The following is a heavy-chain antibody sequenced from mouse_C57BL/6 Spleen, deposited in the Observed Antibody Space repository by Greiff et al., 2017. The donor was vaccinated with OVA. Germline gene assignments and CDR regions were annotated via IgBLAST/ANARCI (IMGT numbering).Heavy chain of an antibody. J-gene: IGHJ3*01. D-gene: IGHD2-3*01. CDR3: AREAGGYYLAWFAY. CDR2: IYPRSGNT. Sequence: QVQLKESGAELARPGASVKLSCKASGYTFTSYGISWVKQRTGQGLEWIGEIYPRSGNTYYNEKFKGKATLTADKSSSTAYMELRSLTSEDSAVYVCAREAGGYYLAWFAYWGQGTLVTVSA. V-gene: IGHV1-81*01. CDR1: GYTFTSYG.